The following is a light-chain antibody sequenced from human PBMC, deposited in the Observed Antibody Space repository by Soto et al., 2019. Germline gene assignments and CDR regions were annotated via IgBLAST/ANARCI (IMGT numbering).Light chain of an antibody. J-gene: IGKJ2*01. CDR1: QTINNY. CDR2: SAS. V-gene: IGKV1-39*01. CDR3: QQSSSTPQT. Sequence: DIQMTQSPSSLSASLGDRVTITCRASQTINNYLHWYQQRPGEAPKLLIYSASNLQTGVPPRFSGSGSGTHFTLTISSLQPEDFATYYCQQSSSTPQTFGQGTKVDIK.